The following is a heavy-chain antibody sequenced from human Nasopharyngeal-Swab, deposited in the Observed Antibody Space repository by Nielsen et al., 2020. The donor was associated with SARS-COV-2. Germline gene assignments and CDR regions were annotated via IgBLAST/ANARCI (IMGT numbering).Heavy chain of an antibody. CDR3: ARRDGSYYDVDY. D-gene: IGHD1-26*01. J-gene: IGHJ4*02. V-gene: IGHV5-51*01. CDR2: IYPGDSDT. Sequence: WIRQPPGKGLEWMGIIYPGDSDTRYSSSFQGQVTISADKSISTAYLQWSSLKASDTAMYYCARRDGSYYDVDYWGQGTLVTVSS.